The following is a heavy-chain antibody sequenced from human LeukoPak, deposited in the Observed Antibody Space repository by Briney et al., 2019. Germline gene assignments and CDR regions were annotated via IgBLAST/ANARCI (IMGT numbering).Heavy chain of an antibody. CDR2: IYTSGST. D-gene: IGHD1-1*01. CDR3: ARYQLEPREPSLYYYMDV. CDR1: GGSISSGSYY. Sequence: SETLSLTCTVSGGSISSGSYYWSWIRQPAGKGLEWIGRIYTSGSTNYNPSLKSRVTISVDTSKNQFSLKLSSVTAADTAVYYCARYQLEPREPSLYYYMDVWGKGTTVTVSS. J-gene: IGHJ6*03. V-gene: IGHV4-61*02.